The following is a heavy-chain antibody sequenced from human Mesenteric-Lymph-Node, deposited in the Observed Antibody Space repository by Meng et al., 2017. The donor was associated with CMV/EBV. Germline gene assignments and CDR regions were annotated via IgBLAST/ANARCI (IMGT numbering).Heavy chain of an antibody. CDR2: ISYSEKT. V-gene: IGHV4-31*02. J-gene: IGHJ4*02. Sequence: TVSGGPITSVGYYWHWFRHHPGKGLEWIGYISYSEKTSNNPSLKSRVTISVDKSKNQFSLKLTSVTAADTAVYYCARTPAYSSTFDYWGQGALVTVSS. D-gene: IGHD6-19*01. CDR1: GGPITSVGYY. CDR3: ARTPAYSSTFDY.